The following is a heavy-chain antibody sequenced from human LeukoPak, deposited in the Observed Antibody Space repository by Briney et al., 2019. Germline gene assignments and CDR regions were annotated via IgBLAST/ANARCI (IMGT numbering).Heavy chain of an antibody. CDR3: ARDYYDSSGYSGAFDV. CDR2: ISSRSSYI. J-gene: IGHJ3*01. Sequence: GGSLRLSCAASGFTFSSYTMNWVRQAPGKGLKWISSISSRSSYIYDADSVKGRFTISRDNAKNSLYLQMNSLRAEDTAVYYCARDYYDSSGYSGAFDVWGHGTMVTVSS. CDR1: GFTFSSYT. D-gene: IGHD3-22*01. V-gene: IGHV3-21*01.